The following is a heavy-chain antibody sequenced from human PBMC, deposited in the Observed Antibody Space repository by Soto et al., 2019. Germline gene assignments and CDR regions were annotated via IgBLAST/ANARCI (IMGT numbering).Heavy chain of an antibody. D-gene: IGHD2-2*01. J-gene: IGHJ4*02. Sequence: QVQLQESGPGLVKPSQTLSLTCTVSGGSISSGDYYWSWIRQPPGKGLEWIGYIYNSGSTDYNPSLKSRITISIDTSKNQFSLKLRSVTAADTAVYYCARGVVLAAMVDYWGQGTLVTVSS. CDR3: ARGVVLAAMVDY. CDR1: GGSISSGDYY. V-gene: IGHV4-30-4*01. CDR2: IYNSGST.